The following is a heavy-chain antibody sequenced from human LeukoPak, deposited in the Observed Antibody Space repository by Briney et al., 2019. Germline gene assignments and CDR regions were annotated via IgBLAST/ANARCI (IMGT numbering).Heavy chain of an antibody. Sequence: PSETLSLTCTVSGGSVSTSSLYWGWLRQPPGKGLEWIATIYYSGSTYYNPSLKSRVTISLDTSKNQFSLKLTSVTAADTAVYYCAYSVAPTFYDTSGSDTFDVWGLGTMVTVSS. V-gene: IGHV4-39*01. J-gene: IGHJ3*01. CDR1: GGSVSTSSLY. CDR2: IYYSGST. D-gene: IGHD3-22*01. CDR3: AYSVAPTFYDTSGSDTFDV.